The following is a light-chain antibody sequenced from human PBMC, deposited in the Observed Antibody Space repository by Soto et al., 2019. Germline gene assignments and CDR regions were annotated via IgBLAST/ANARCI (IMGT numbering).Light chain of an antibody. CDR3: QQYNSYSPT. Sequence: DIQMTQSPSTLSASIGDRVTITCRASQSISRWVAWYQQKPGKAPKLLIYDASSLESGVPSRFSGSGSGTEFTLTISSLQPDDFATYYCQQYNSYSPTFGQGTKVDIK. CDR2: DAS. CDR1: QSISRW. V-gene: IGKV1-5*01. J-gene: IGKJ1*01.